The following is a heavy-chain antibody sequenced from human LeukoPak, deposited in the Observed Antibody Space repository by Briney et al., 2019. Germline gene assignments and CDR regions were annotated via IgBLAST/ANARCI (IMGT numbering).Heavy chain of an antibody. CDR2: IYTSGSTINNPSLKNT. D-gene: IGHD2-21*02. CDR1: GDSISSGSYY. J-gene: IGHJ3*02. Sequence: PSETLSLTCTVSGDSISSGSYYWTWLRQPAGKGLEWIGRIYTSGSTINNPSLKNTNYNPSLKSRLTMSVDRSKNQFSLKMTSVTAADTAMYYCARDTALWTFDIWGQGTMVTVSS. CDR3: ARDTALWTFDI. V-gene: IGHV4-61*02.